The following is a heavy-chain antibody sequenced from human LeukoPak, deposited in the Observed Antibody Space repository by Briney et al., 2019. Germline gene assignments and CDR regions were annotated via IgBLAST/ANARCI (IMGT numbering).Heavy chain of an antibody. CDR3: ATETNGRHYDY. V-gene: IGHV3-21*06. D-gene: IGHD1-14*01. CDR1: GLTFSTSG. Sequence: GGSLRLSCTASGLTFSTSGFSWVRQAPGKGLEWVASIGPTGSDRYHADSIKGRFTISRDNANNFLYLQMNSLRPEVTAVYYCATETNGRHYDYWGQGTLLTVSS. CDR2: IGPTGSDR. J-gene: IGHJ4*02.